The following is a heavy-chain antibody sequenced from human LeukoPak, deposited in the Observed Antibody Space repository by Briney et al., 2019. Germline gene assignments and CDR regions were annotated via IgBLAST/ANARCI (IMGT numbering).Heavy chain of an antibody. V-gene: IGHV4-39*01. J-gene: IGHJ4*02. CDR1: GGSISSSSYY. D-gene: IGHD3-22*01. Sequence: SETLSLTCTVSGGSISSSSYYWGWIRQPPGKGLEWIGCIYYSGNTYYNPSLKSRITLSVDTSKNQFSLKLSSVTAADTAVYYCARWSYYYDSSGNKKYYFDYWGQGTLVTVSS. CDR3: ARWSYYYDSSGNKKYYFDY. CDR2: IYYSGNT.